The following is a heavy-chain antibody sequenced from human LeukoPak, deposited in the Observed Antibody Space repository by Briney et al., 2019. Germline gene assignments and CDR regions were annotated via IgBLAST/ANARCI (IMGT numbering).Heavy chain of an antibody. V-gene: IGHV4-34*01. D-gene: IGHD3-16*01. Sequence: LRLSCAASGFTFSDYYMSWIRQSPGKGLEWIGEINHSGSTNYNPSLKSRVTVSVDTSKNQFSLKLRSVTAADTAMYYCARRGSARTLDYWGQGTLVTVSS. CDR3: ARRGSARTLDY. J-gene: IGHJ4*02. CDR2: INHSGST. CDR1: GFTFSDYY.